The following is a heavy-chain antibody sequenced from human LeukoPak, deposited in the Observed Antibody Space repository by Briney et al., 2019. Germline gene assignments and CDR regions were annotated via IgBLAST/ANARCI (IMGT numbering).Heavy chain of an antibody. J-gene: IGHJ3*01. Sequence: GGSLRLSCAASGFTFSSYAMSWVRQAPGKGLEWVSAISGGSGGSTYYAASVQGRFTISRDNSNNRLFLEMTSPRVEDTATFYCARAQQYDAFDLWGQGTMVTVSS. CDR2: ISGGSGGST. CDR1: GFTFSSYA. V-gene: IGHV3-23*01. CDR3: ARAQQYDAFDL. D-gene: IGHD6-13*01.